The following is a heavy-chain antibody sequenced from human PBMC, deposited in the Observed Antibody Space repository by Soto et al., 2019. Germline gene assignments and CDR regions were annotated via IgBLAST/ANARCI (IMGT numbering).Heavy chain of an antibody. Sequence: QLQLQESGPGLVKPSETLSLTCTVSGGSISSSSYYWGWIRQPPGKGLEWIGSIYYSGSTYYNPSLKSRVTISVDTSKNQFSLKLSSVTAADTAVYYCARQLDGYSSGWYAYWGQGTLVTVSS. CDR3: ARQLDGYSSGWYAY. D-gene: IGHD6-19*01. J-gene: IGHJ4*02. V-gene: IGHV4-39*01. CDR1: GGSISSSSYY. CDR2: IYYSGST.